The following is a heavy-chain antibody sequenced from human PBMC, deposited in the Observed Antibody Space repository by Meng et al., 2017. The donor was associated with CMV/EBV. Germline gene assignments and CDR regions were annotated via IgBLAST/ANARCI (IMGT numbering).Heavy chain of an antibody. V-gene: IGHV1-18*01. D-gene: IGHD3-9*01. Sequence: HGQVGQAGSEVKKPGDSVKVAGMASGYTFTSYGISWVRQAPGQGLEWMGWISAYNGNTNHAQKLQGRVTMTTDTSTSTAYMELRSLRSDDTAVYYCATDILTHFDYWGQGTLVTVSS. CDR1: GYTFTSYG. J-gene: IGHJ4*02. CDR3: ATDILTHFDY. CDR2: ISAYNGNT.